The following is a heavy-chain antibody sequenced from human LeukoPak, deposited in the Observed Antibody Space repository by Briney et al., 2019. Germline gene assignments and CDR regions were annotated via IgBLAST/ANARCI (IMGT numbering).Heavy chain of an antibody. Sequence: GGSLRLPCAASGFTFKSYPMHWIRQTPGKGPEWVAAISFDGSNKYYADSMQGRFTLSRDNSNNILYLQMNSLRAEDMAVYYCARDPGNKQLGPFDYWGHGTLVTVSS. V-gene: IGHV3-30*01. D-gene: IGHD3-10*01. CDR1: GFTFKSYP. CDR3: ARDPGNKQLGPFDY. CDR2: ISFDGSNK. J-gene: IGHJ4*01.